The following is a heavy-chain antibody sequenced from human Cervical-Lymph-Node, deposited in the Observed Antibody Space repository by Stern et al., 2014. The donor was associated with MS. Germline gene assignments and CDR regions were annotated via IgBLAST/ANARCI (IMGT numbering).Heavy chain of an antibody. D-gene: IGHD3-10*01. V-gene: IGHV5-51*03. CDR3: ARLYYYGSGIPVYFDF. CDR1: GYSFPSYW. J-gene: IGHJ4*02. CDR2: IYPGNSET. Sequence: EVQLVQSGPEVKKPGESLKITCQGSGYSFPSYWIGWVRQMPGKGLEWVGIIYPGNSETRYGPSFEGQVTISADKFINAAYLQWNSLKASDTAMYYCARLYYYGSGIPVYFDFWGQGTLLTVSS.